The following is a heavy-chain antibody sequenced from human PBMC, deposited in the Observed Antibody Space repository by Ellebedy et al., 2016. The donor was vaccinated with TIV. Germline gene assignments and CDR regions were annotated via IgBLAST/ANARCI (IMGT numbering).Heavy chain of an antibody. CDR1: GLSLSSVW. V-gene: IGHV3-15*01. CDR3: TTGGHYYGD. Sequence: GESLKISCVGSGLSLSSVWVSWVRQGPGTGPEWVGRVRRDAEGGTTDYAPRVKGRFTISRYDSRNTVYLQMSSLEVHDTALYYCTTGGHYYGDWGHGTLVTVSS. CDR2: VRRDAEGGTT. D-gene: IGHD3-3*01. J-gene: IGHJ4*01.